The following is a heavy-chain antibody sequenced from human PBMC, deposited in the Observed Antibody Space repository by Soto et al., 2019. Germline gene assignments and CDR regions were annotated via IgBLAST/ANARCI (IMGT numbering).Heavy chain of an antibody. D-gene: IGHD4-17*01. J-gene: IGHJ6*02. CDR1: GFTFSNAW. CDR3: TTSTPDYVYYYGMDV. Sequence: PGGSLRLSCAASGFTFSNAWMSWVRQAPGKGLEWVGRIKSKTDGGTTDYAAPVKGRFTISRDDSKNTLYLQMNSLKTEDTAVYYCTTSTPDYVYYYGMDVWGQGTTVTVSS. CDR2: IKSKTDGGTT. V-gene: IGHV3-15*01.